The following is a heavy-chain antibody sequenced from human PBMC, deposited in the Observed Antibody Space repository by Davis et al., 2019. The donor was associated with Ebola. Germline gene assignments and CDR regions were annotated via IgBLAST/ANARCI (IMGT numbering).Heavy chain of an antibody. CDR2: INHSGST. Sequence: SETLSLTCAVYGGSFSGYYWSWIRQPPGKGLEWIGEINHSGSTNYNPSLKSRVTISVDTSKNQFSLKLTSLTVADTAVYYCASPYNWNDRFDPWGQGTLVTVSS. J-gene: IGHJ5*02. CDR1: GGSFSGYY. V-gene: IGHV4-34*01. D-gene: IGHD1-1*01. CDR3: ASPYNWNDRFDP.